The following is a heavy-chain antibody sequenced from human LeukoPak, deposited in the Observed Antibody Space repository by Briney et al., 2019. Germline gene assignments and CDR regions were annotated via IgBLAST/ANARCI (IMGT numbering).Heavy chain of an antibody. J-gene: IGHJ4*02. CDR3: ARGPSGYHNT. D-gene: IGHD5-12*01. Sequence: GGSLRLSCAASGFTFSSYGMTWVRQAPGKGLEWVSSISSSSSYIYYADSVKGRFTISRDNAKNSLYLQMNSLRAEDTAVYYCARGPSGYHNTGGQGTLVTVSS. CDR1: GFTFSSYG. V-gene: IGHV3-21*01. CDR2: ISSSSSYI.